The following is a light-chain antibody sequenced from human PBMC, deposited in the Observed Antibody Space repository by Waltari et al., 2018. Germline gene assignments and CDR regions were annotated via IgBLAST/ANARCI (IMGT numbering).Light chain of an antibody. CDR2: DVS. V-gene: IGLV2-14*03. CDR1: SSDVGIYNS. CDR3: SSQSSNNVVL. J-gene: IGLJ3*02. Sequence: QSALTQPASVSGSPGQSITISCTGISSDVGIYNSVSWYQAHPGQGPKVIIYDVSDRPSGVSARFSGSKSGNTASLTISGLQAEDEADYYCSSQSSNNVVLFGGGTKVTVL.